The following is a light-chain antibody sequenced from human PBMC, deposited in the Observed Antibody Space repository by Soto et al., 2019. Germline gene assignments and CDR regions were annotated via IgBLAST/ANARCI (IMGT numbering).Light chain of an antibody. J-gene: IGLJ1*01. CDR2: DVS. Sequence: QSALTQPASVSGFPGQSITISCTGTSSDIGGYNFVSWYQQHPGKAPKLMIYDVSNRPSGVSNRFSGSKSGNTASLTISGLQAEDEADYYCSSYRSSSLYVFGTGTKPTVL. CDR1: SSDIGGYNF. V-gene: IGLV2-14*03. CDR3: SSYRSSSLYV.